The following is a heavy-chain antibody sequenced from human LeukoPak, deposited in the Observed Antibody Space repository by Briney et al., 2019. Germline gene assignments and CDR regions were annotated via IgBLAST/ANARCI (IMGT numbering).Heavy chain of an antibody. CDR1: GFTFSSYE. CDR3: ARGLTFGGVIPRGY. J-gene: IGHJ4*02. CDR2: ISSSGSTI. V-gene: IGHV3-48*03. D-gene: IGHD3-16*02. Sequence: GGSLRLSCAASGFTFSSYEMNWVRQAPGKGLEWVSYISSSGSTIYYADSVKGRFTISRDNAKNSLYLQMNSLRAEDTAVYYRARGLTFGGVIPRGYWGQGTLVTVSS.